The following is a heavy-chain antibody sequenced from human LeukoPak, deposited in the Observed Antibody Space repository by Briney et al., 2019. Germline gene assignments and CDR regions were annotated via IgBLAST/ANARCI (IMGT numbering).Heavy chain of an antibody. D-gene: IGHD1-26*01. CDR2: IIPIFGTA. CDR3: ARGSGSYYITPFDY. CDR1: GGTFSSYA. V-gene: IGHV1-69*13. Sequence: ASVKVSCKASGGTFSSYAISWVRQAPGQGLEWMGGIIPIFGTANYAQKFQGRVTITADESTSTAYMELSSLRSEDTAVYYCARGSGSYYITPFDYWGQGTLVTVSS. J-gene: IGHJ4*02.